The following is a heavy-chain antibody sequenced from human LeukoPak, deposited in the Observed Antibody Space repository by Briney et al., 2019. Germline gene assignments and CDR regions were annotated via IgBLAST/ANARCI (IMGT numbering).Heavy chain of an antibody. CDR1: GGSISSYY. V-gene: IGHV4-4*02. CDR3: ASVVVDVTGWFDP. CDR2: IYHSGST. J-gene: IGHJ5*02. Sequence: SETLSLTCTVSGGSISSYYWSWVRQPPGKGLEWIGEIYHSGSTNYNPSLKSRVTISVDKSKNQFSLKLSSVTAADTAVYYCASVVVDVTGWFDPWGQGTLVTVSS. D-gene: IGHD2-15*01.